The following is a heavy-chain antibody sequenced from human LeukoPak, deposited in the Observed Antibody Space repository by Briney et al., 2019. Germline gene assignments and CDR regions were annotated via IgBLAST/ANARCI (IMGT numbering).Heavy chain of an antibody. CDR2: LSNSGST. Sequence: SETLSLTCTVSGGPIISHYWTWIRQSPVKGLEWIGDLSNSGSTSYNPSLKSRVIISIDTSKNQFSLKLSSVTAADTAMYYCGRDALVGHFSYYYMDVWGKGTTVTVSS. CDR3: GRDALVGHFSYYYMDV. V-gene: IGHV4-59*11. D-gene: IGHD2-15*01. CDR1: GGPIISHY. J-gene: IGHJ6*03.